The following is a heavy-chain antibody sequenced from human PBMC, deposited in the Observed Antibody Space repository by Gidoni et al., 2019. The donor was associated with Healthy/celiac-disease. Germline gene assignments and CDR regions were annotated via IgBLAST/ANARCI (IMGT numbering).Heavy chain of an antibody. CDR2: IYTSGST. Sequence: QVQLQESGPGLVKPSPTLSLTCTVSGGYISSGSYYWSWIRQPAGKGLEWIGRIYTSGSTNYNPSLKSRVTISVDTSKNQFSLKLSSVTAADTAVYYCAGYFRKHDAFDIWGQGTMVTVSS. CDR3: AGYFRKHDAFDI. V-gene: IGHV4-61*02. J-gene: IGHJ3*02. D-gene: IGHD3-22*01. CDR1: GGYISSGSYY.